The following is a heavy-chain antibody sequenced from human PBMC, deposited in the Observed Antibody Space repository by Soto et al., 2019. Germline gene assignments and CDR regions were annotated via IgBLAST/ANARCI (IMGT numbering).Heavy chain of an antibody. CDR3: ARQVGGWAPWYFDY. V-gene: IGHV4-59*08. CDR1: GFNISSYY. CDR2: IYYSGST. J-gene: IGHJ4*02. D-gene: IGHD6-19*01. Sequence: PSETLSLTCTVSGFNISSYYWSWIRQPPGKGLEWIGYIYYSGSTNYNPSLKSRVTISVDTSKNQFSLKLSSVTAADTAVYYCARQVGGWAPWYFDYWGQGTLVTVS.